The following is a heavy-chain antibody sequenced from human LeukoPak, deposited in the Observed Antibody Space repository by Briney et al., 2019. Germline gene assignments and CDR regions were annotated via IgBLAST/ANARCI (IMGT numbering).Heavy chain of an antibody. D-gene: IGHD3-22*01. V-gene: IGHV1-18*01. Sequence: ASVKVSCKASGYTFSSYGFSWVRQAPGQGLEWMGWISVYNGNTKYAQKLQGRVTVTTDTSTSTAYMELRSLRSDDTAVYYCARNLGPDTYYYDSSGYDDYWGQGTLVTVSS. J-gene: IGHJ4*02. CDR3: ARNLGPDTYYYDSSGYDDY. CDR2: ISVYNGNT. CDR1: GYTFSSYG.